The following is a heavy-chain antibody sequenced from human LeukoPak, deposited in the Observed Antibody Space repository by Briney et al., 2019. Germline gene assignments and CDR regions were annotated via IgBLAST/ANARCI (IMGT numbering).Heavy chain of an antibody. CDR2: ISYDGSNK. Sequence: PGGSLRLSCAASGFPFSSYPMHWVRQAPGKGLEWVAVISYDGSNKYYADSVKGRFTISRDNSKNTLYLQMNSLRAEDTAVYYCAKDRTPYGSGSYGPFDYWGQGTLVTVSS. CDR1: GFPFSSYP. D-gene: IGHD3-10*01. CDR3: AKDRTPYGSGSYGPFDY. J-gene: IGHJ4*02. V-gene: IGHV3-30*01.